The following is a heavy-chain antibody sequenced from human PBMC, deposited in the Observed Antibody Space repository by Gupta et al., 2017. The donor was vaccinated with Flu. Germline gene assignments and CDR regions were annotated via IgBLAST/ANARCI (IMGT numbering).Heavy chain of an antibody. Sequence: QVQLVQSGPEVKKPGASVKVSCKTSGYTFSTYGITWVRQAPGQGLEYMGWISGYDGHASYPQKVQGRVTMTTDPSTGTAYMELRSLTSDDTAVYYCARDEMYYFDFTGSEYWGQGTLVTVSS. J-gene: IGHJ4*02. D-gene: IGHD3-9*01. CDR1: GYTFSTYG. CDR2: ISGYDGHA. CDR3: ARDEMYYFDFTGSEY. V-gene: IGHV1-18*01.